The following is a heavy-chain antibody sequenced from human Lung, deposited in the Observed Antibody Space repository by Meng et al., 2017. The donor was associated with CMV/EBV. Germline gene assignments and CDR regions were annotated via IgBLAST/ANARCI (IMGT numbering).Heavy chain of an antibody. Sequence: SVXVSCKASGGTYSTYGISWVRQAPGQGLEWMGGIITLFGTPNYAQRFQGRVTITTDESTSTTYMELRSLRSEDTAVYYCARSLMTTVTTWGYWGQGTLVTVSS. J-gene: IGHJ4*02. CDR3: ARSLMTTVTTWGY. CDR2: IITLFGTP. D-gene: IGHD4-17*01. V-gene: IGHV1-69*05. CDR1: GGTYSTYG.